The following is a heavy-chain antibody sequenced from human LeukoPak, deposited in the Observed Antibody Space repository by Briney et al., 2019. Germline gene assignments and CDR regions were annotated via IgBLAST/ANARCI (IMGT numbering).Heavy chain of an antibody. J-gene: IGHJ4*02. D-gene: IGHD3-10*01. Sequence: SETLSLTCTVSGGSISSYYWGWIRQPAGKGLEWIGRIYTSGNTNSNPSLKSRVTMSVDTSRNQFSLKLTSVTAADTAVYYCARGGGYASGNYRFVDYWGQGTLVTVSS. CDR1: GGSISSYY. CDR3: ARGGGYASGNYRFVDY. CDR2: IYTSGNT. V-gene: IGHV4-4*07.